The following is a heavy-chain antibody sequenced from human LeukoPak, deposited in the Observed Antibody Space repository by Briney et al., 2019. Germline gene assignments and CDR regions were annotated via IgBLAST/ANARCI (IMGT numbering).Heavy chain of an antibody. V-gene: IGHV5-51*01. Sequence: GGPLKISCKASGYSFTSYWIGGVRPLRGKDLGWRGVIYPDTCDPRYRPSLQAHATISAARSINTAYLQWSSLKASDTAFYFCARHGTNSFRSIDYWGRGTLVTVSS. CDR1: GYSFTSYW. CDR2: IYPDTCDP. J-gene: IGHJ4*02. D-gene: IGHD4/OR15-4a*01. CDR3: ARHGTNSFRSIDY.